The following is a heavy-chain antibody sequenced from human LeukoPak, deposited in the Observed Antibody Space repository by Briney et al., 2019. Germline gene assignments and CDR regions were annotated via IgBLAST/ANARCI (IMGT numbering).Heavy chain of an antibody. CDR1: GGSISSYY. D-gene: IGHD3-22*01. V-gene: IGHV4-59*01. J-gene: IGHJ5*02. CDR2: IYYSGST. CDR3: ARDIIDSSGYYAGWFDP. Sequence: SEALSLTCTVSGGSISSYYWSWIRQPPGKGLEWIGYIYYSGSTNYNPSLKSRVTLSVDTSKNEFSLKLSSVTAAGTAVYYCARDIIDSSGYYAGWFDPWGQGTLVTVSS.